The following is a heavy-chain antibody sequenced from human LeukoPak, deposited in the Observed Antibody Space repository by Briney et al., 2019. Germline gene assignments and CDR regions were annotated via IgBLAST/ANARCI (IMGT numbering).Heavy chain of an antibody. CDR1: GYTLADYY. CDR3: ARANQNYFDY. CDR2: IVPNNGDT. V-gene: IGHV1-2*02. J-gene: IGHJ4*02. Sequence: ASVKVSCKTSGYTLADYYMHWVRQAPGQGLEWMGWIVPNNGDTNYAQRFQGRVTMTRDTSISTAFMELSRLRSDDTAIYYCARANQNYFDYWGQGTLVTVSS.